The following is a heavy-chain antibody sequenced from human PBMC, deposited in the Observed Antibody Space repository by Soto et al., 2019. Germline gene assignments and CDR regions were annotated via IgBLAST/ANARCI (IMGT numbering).Heavy chain of an antibody. Sequence: ASVKVSCKASGYTFTGYYMHWVRQAPGQGLEWMGWINPNSGGTNYAQKFQGWVTMTRDTSISTAYMELSRLRSDDTAVYYCAREMSAEGYCSSTSCYTVDAFDIWGQGTMVTVS. CDR1: GYTFTGYY. J-gene: IGHJ3*02. D-gene: IGHD2-2*02. V-gene: IGHV1-2*04. CDR2: INPNSGGT. CDR3: AREMSAEGYCSSTSCYTVDAFDI.